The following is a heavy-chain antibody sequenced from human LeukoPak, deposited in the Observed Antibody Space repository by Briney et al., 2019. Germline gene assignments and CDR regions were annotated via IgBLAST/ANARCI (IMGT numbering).Heavy chain of an antibody. V-gene: IGHV3-21*01. D-gene: IGHD3-22*01. Sequence: GGSLRLSCAASGFTFSRYSMNWVRQAPGKGLEWVSSISSGSSYIYYADSVKGRFTISRDNAKNSLYLQMNSLRAEDTAVYYCARGGLYYYDSSGYSPFDYWGQGTLVTVSS. CDR3: ARGGLYYYDSSGYSPFDY. J-gene: IGHJ4*02. CDR2: ISSGSSYI. CDR1: GFTFSRYS.